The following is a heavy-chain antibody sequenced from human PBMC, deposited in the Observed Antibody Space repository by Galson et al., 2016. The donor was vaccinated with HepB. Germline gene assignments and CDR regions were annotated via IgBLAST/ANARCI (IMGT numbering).Heavy chain of an antibody. CDR1: GFTFSNFV. CDR3: AKDYVSWFGELGHV. Sequence: SLRLSCAASGFTFSNFVINWVRQAPGKGLERVSGISGNGGDTYYADSVKGRFTISRQSSKNTLYLQMNSLRVEDTAVFYCAKDYVSWFGELGHVWGQGTTVTVSS. V-gene: IGHV3-23*01. J-gene: IGHJ6*02. D-gene: IGHD3-10*01. CDR2: ISGNGGDT.